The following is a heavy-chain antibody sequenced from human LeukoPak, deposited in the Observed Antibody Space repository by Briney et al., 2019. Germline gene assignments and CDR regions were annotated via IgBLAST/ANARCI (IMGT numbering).Heavy chain of an antibody. CDR2: IWYDGSNK. D-gene: IGHD3-10*01. V-gene: IGHV3-30*02. J-gene: IGHJ4*02. CDR1: GFTFSSYW. CDR3: AKVLWFGELDSPLDY. Sequence: GGSLRLSCAASGFTFSSYWMHWVRQAPGKGLVWVAVIWYDGSNKYYADSVEGRFTISRDNSKNTLYLQMNSLRAEDTAVYYCAKVLWFGELDSPLDYWGQGTLVTVSS.